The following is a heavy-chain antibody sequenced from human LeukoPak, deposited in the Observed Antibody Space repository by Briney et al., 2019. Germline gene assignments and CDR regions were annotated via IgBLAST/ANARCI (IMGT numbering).Heavy chain of an antibody. D-gene: IGHD6-19*01. J-gene: IGHJ4*02. V-gene: IGHV3-23*01. Sequence: GGSLRLSCAASGFIFNPYAMSWVRQAPGKGLEWVAGIGGIGDRTYYADSVKGRFTISRDNSKDTLFLQMNSLKADDTAVYYCAKASRQAAVASPLDYWGQGSRVTVSS. CDR3: AKASRQAAVASPLDY. CDR1: GFIFNPYA. CDR2: IGGIGDRT.